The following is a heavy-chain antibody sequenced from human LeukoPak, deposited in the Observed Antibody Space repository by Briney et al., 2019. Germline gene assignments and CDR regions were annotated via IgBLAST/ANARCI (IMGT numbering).Heavy chain of an antibody. D-gene: IGHD3-22*01. CDR2: TYYRSKWYN. V-gene: IGHV6-1*01. Sequence: SQTLSLTCAISGDSVSSNSAAWNWIRQSPSRGLEWLGRTYYRSKWYNDYAVSVKSRITINPDTSKNQFSLQLNSVTPEDTAVYYCAKDSTHYRVWDDYDSAGLTYWGQGTLVTVSS. J-gene: IGHJ4*02. CDR3: AKDSTHYRVWDDYDSAGLTY. CDR1: GDSVSSNSAA.